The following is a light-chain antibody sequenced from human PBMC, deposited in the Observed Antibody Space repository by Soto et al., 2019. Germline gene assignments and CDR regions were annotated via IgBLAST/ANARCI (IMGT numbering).Light chain of an antibody. J-gene: IGKJ2*01. CDR1: PSVSSN. V-gene: IGKV3D-15*01. CDR2: GAS. Sequence: EIVMTQSPATLSVSPGERATLSCRASPSVSSNLAWYQQKPGQAPRLLIYGASTRATGIPARFSGSGSGTEFTLTISSLLSEDVSVYYCQQYNNWPPYTFGQGTKLEIK. CDR3: QQYNNWPPYT.